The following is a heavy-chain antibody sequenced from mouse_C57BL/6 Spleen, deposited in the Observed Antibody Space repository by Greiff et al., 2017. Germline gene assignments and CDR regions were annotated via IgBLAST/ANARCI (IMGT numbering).Heavy chain of an antibody. Sequence: QVQLKESGPGLVQPSQSLSITCTVSGFSLTSYGVHWVRQSPGKGLEWLGVIWSGGNTDYNAAFISRLSISKDNSKSQVFFKMNSLQADDTAIYYCARKSSSYWYFDVWGTGTTVTVSS. CDR2: IWSGGNT. J-gene: IGHJ1*03. V-gene: IGHV2-2*01. D-gene: IGHD1-1*01. CDR3: ARKSSSYWYFDV. CDR1: GFSLTSYG.